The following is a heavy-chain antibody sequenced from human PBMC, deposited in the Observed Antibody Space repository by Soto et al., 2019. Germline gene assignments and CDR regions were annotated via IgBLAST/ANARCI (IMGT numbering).Heavy chain of an antibody. CDR2: ISYDGSNK. CDR3: ARGDFYQDDYYYGMDV. Sequence: TGGSLRLSCAASGFTFSSYAMHWVRQAPGKGLEWVAVISYDGSNKYYADSVKGRFTISRDNSKNTLYLQMNSLRAEDTAVYYCARGDFYQDDYYYGMDVWGQGTTVTVSS. D-gene: IGHD2-2*01. J-gene: IGHJ6*02. CDR1: GFTFSSYA. V-gene: IGHV3-30-3*01.